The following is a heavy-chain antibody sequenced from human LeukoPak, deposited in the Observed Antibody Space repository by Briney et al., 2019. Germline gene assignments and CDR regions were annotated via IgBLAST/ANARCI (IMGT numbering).Heavy chain of an antibody. V-gene: IGHV3-30*02. CDR2: IWYDGSNK. CDR3: VKVPGGIVGVTKQRYFDY. CDR1: GFTFSSYG. Sequence: PGGSLRLSCAASGFTFSSYGMHWVRQAPGKGLEWVAVIWYDGSNKYYADSVKGRFTISRDNSKNTLYLQMSSLRAEDTAVYYCVKVPGGIVGVTKQRYFDYWGQGTLVTVSS. J-gene: IGHJ4*02. D-gene: IGHD1-26*01.